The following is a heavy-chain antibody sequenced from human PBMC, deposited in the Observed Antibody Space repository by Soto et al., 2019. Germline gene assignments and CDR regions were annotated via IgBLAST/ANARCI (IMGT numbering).Heavy chain of an antibody. J-gene: IGHJ5*02. CDR2: ISSSSSTI. V-gene: IGHV3-48*01. D-gene: IGHD2-21*01. CDR3: AGDSAYGYCGGDCYPLNWFDP. CDR1: GFTFSSYS. Sequence: GGSLRLSCVASGFTFSSYSMNWVRQAPGKGLEWVSYISSSSSTIYYADSVKGRFTISRDNAKNSLYLQMNSLRAEDTAVYYCAGDSAYGYCGGDCYPLNWFDPWGQGTLVTVSS.